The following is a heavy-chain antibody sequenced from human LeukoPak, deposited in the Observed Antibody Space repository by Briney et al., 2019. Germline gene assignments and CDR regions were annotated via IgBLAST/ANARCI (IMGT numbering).Heavy chain of an antibody. CDR1: GGSISSDY. CDR2: MYNSGST. CDR3: ARDRSFWGGTDY. J-gene: IGHJ4*02. Sequence: SETLSLTCTVSGGSISSDYWSWIRHPPGKGLEWIGYMYNSGSTNYNPSLKSRLTISVDTSKNQFSLKLSSVTAADTAVYYCARDRSFWGGTDYWGQGTLVTVSS. D-gene: IGHD3-16*01. V-gene: IGHV4-59*01.